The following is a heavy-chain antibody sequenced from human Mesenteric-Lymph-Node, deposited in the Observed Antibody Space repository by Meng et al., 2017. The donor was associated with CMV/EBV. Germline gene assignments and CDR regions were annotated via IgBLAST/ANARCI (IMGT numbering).Heavy chain of an antibody. V-gene: IGHV1-69*10. Sequence: SVKVSCKAPGGTFSRNAISWVRQAPGHGLEWMGGIIPVLGIVNYAQKFQGRAKITADKSTSTAYMELSSLRSEDTAVYFCAELLYSSSSGMDVWGQGTTVTVSS. CDR1: GGTFSRNA. CDR3: AELLYSSSSGMDV. CDR2: IIPVLGIV. D-gene: IGHD6-13*01. J-gene: IGHJ6*02.